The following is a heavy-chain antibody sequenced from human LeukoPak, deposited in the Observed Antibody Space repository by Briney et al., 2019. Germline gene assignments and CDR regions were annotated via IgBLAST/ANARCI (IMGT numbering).Heavy chain of an antibody. J-gene: IGHJ5*02. Sequence: SETLSLTCTVSGGSISSYYWSWIRQPAGKGLEWIGRIYTSGSTNCNPSLKSRVTMSVDTSKNQFSLKLSSVTAADTAVYYCARDGIWQQQLSWFDPWGQGTLVTVSS. D-gene: IGHD6-13*01. CDR1: GGSISSYY. CDR3: ARDGIWQQQLSWFDP. V-gene: IGHV4-4*07. CDR2: IYTSGST.